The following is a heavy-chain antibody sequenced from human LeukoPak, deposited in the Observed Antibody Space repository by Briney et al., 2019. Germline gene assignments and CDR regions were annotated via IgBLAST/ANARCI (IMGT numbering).Heavy chain of an antibody. V-gene: IGHV4-4*07. CDR3: ARGGKATVVTM. J-gene: IGHJ4*02. D-gene: IGHD4-23*01. Sequence: SETLSLTCTVSGGSINSYYWSWMRQPAGKGLEWIGRIYSSGGTNYNPSLKSRVSMSVDTSKNQFSLKLTSVTAADTAVYYCARGGKATVVTMWGQGILVTVSS. CDR2: IYSSGGT. CDR1: GGSINSYY.